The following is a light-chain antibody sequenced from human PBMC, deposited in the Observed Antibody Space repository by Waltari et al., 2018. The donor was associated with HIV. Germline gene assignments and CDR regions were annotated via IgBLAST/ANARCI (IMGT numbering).Light chain of an antibody. CDR1: QDIKHY. Sequence: DIQMTQSPFSLSASVGDRVTITCQASQDIKHYLNWYQQKPGKAPRLLIYDASSLETGVPSRFSGSGSGTHFTLTISSLRPEDTATYYGQQYDDLEYTFGQGTTLEMK. CDR2: DAS. V-gene: IGKV1-33*01. J-gene: IGKJ2*01. CDR3: QQYDDLEYT.